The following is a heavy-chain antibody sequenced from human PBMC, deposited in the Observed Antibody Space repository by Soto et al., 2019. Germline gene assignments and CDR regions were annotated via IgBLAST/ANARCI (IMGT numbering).Heavy chain of an antibody. CDR1: GYTFTSYY. CDR3: ASDTNTYYDFWSGRRGGGYYYYMDV. D-gene: IGHD3-3*01. Sequence: VKVSCKASGYTFTSYYMHWVRQAPGQGLEWMGIINPSGGSTSYAQKFQGRVTMTRDTSTSTVYMELSSLRSEDTAVYYCASDTNTYYDFWSGRRGGGYYYYMDVWGKGTTVTVSS. V-gene: IGHV1-46*03. CDR2: INPSGGST. J-gene: IGHJ6*03.